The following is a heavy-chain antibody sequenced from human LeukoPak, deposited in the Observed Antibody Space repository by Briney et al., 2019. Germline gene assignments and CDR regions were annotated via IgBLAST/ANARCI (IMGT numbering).Heavy chain of an antibody. D-gene: IGHD3-10*01. CDR1: GGSISTGAYY. V-gene: IGHV4-30-2*01. CDR3: ARGGVYYYGSGIYYDAFDI. CDR2: IYHSGST. Sequence: SETLSLTCTVSGGSISTGAYYWSWIRQPPGKGLEWIGYIYHSGSTYYNPSLKSRVTISVDRSKKQLSLKLSSVTAADTAVYHCARGGVYYYGSGIYYDAFDIWGQGTMVTVSS. J-gene: IGHJ3*02.